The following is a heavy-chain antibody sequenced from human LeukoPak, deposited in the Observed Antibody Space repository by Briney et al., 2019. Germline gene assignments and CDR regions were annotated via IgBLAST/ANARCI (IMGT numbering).Heavy chain of an antibody. V-gene: IGHV3-48*01. J-gene: IGHJ4*02. CDR2: ISSSSSTI. CDR3: ARGKQWLNY. Sequence: GGSLRLPCAASGFTFSSYSMNWVRQAPGKGLEWVSYISSSSSTIYYADSVKGRFTISRDNAKNSLYLQMNSLRAEDTAVYYCARGKQWLNYWGQGTLVTVSS. CDR1: GFTFSSYS. D-gene: IGHD6-19*01.